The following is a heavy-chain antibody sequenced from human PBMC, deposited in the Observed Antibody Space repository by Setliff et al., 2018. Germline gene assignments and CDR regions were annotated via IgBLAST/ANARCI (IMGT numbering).Heavy chain of an antibody. J-gene: IGHJ6*03. V-gene: IGHV4-31*03. CDR1: GGSISSGTYF. CDR3: ARGDYFSYYMDV. Sequence: SETLSLTCTVSGGSISSGTYFWNWIRQHPGKGLEWIGYIYYSGNTYSNPSLKSRLTMSINTSKKQFSLTMNSMTAADTAVYYCARGDYFSYYMDVWGKGTTGTVPS. CDR2: IYYSGNT.